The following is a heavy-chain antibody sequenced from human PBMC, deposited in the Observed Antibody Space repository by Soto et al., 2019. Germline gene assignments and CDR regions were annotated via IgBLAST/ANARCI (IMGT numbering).Heavy chain of an antibody. V-gene: IGHV3-23*01. CDR3: AKGGYDILTGYSSRRNYYYYYGMDV. CDR2: ISGSGGST. Sequence: GGSLRLSCAASGFTFSSYAMSWVRQAPGKGLEWVSAISGSGGSTYYADSVKGRFTISRDNSKNTLYLQMNSLRAEDTAVYYCAKGGYDILTGYSSRRNYYYYYGMDVWGQGTTVTVSS. D-gene: IGHD3-9*01. CDR1: GFTFSSYA. J-gene: IGHJ6*02.